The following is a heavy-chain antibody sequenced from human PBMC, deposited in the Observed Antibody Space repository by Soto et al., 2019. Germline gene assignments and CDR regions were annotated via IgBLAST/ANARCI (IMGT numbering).Heavy chain of an antibody. CDR3: ARPKDYEDGLDS. Sequence: QVQLVQSGAEVKKPGASVKVSCKASGYTFTRYNMHWVRQAPGQRLEWMGWINAGNGNTKYSQKFQGRVTITRDTSANTAYMELSSLISEDTAVYDCARPKDYEDGLDSWGQGTLVTVSS. CDR1: GYTFTRYN. CDR2: INAGNGNT. V-gene: IGHV1-3*01. J-gene: IGHJ4*02. D-gene: IGHD3-22*01.